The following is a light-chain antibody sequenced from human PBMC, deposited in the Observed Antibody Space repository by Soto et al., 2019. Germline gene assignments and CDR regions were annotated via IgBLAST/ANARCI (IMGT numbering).Light chain of an antibody. Sequence: EIVLRQSPGTLSLSPGERSTLSCRAIQSVSSSYLAWYQQKPGQAPRLLIYGASTRATGIPARFSGSGSGTEFTLTISSLQSEDFAVYYCQQYNNWPSWTFGQGTKVDIK. CDR1: QSVSSSY. CDR2: GAS. J-gene: IGKJ1*01. V-gene: IGKV3-15*01. CDR3: QQYNNWPSWT.